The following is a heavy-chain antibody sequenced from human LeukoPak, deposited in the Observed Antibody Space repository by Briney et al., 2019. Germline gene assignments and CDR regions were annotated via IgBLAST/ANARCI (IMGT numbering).Heavy chain of an antibody. CDR1: GGSISSGGYS. V-gene: IGHV4-30-2*01. Sequence: SETLSLTCAVSGGSISSGGYSWSWIRQPPGTGLEWIGYIYHSGSTYYNPSLKSRVTISVDRSKNQFSLKLSSVAAADTAVYYCARVLLWFGDPNWFDPWGQGTLVTVSS. J-gene: IGHJ5*02. D-gene: IGHD3-10*01. CDR3: ARVLLWFGDPNWFDP. CDR2: IYHSGST.